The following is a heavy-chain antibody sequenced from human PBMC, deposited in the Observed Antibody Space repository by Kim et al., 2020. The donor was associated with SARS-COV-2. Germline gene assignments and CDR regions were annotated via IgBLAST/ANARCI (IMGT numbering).Heavy chain of an antibody. Sequence: GGSLRLSCAASGFTFSNAWMSWVRQAPGKGLEWVGRIKSKTDGGTTDYAAPVKGRFTISRDDSKNTLYLQMNSLKTEDTAVYYCTTDASWGLAFDYWGQGTLVTVSS. CDR2: IKSKTDGGTT. J-gene: IGHJ4*02. CDR3: TTDASWGLAFDY. D-gene: IGHD6-13*01. CDR1: GFTFSNAW. V-gene: IGHV3-15*01.